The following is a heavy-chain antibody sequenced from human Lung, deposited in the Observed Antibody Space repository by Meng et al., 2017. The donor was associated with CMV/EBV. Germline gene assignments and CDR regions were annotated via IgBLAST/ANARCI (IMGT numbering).Heavy chain of an antibody. CDR1: YTFTNYH. CDR2: INPGGGST. CDR3: VRDYYDILTVAKYFFDY. V-gene: IGHV1-46*01. D-gene: IGHD3-9*01. J-gene: IGHJ4*02. Sequence: YTFTNYHLHWVRLAPGQGLEWMGVINPGGGSTTYAQKFKGRVTMTRDTSTNTVYMELTSLRSEDTAVYYCVRDYYDILTVAKYFFDYWGQGTVVTVSS.